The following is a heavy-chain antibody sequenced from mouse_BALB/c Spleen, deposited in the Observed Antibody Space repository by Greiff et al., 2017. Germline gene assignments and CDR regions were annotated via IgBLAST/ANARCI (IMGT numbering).Heavy chain of an antibody. CDR3: ASNSLRRLPHFDY. D-gene: IGHD1-2*01. V-gene: IGHV5-12-1*01. CDR1: GFAFSSYD. J-gene: IGHJ2*01. CDR2: ISSGGGST. Sequence: EVKLMESGGGLVKPGGSLKLSCAASGFAFSSYDMSWVRQTPEKRLEWVAYISSGGGSTYYPDTVKGRFTISRDNAKNTLYLQMSSLRSEDTAMYSCASNSLRRLPHFDYWGQGTTLTVSS.